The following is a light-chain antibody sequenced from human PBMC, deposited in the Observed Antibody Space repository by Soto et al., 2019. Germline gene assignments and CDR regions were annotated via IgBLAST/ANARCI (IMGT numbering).Light chain of an antibody. V-gene: IGKV3-15*01. J-gene: IGKJ4*01. CDR1: QTVSSN. CDR2: GAS. CDR3: QQYNNWPLT. Sequence: EIVMTQSPATLSVSPGGRATLSCRASQTVSSNLAWYQQKPGQAPRLLIYGASTRATGIPARFSGSGSGTEFTLRISSLQSEDFAVYYCQQYNNWPLTFGGGTKVEIK.